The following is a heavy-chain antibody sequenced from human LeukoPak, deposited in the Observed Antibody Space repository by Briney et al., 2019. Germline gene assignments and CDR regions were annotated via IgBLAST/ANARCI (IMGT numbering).Heavy chain of an antibody. CDR3: ARAPAYCTGGNCYLFYFDS. CDR1: GFTFSTYY. V-gene: IGHV3-21*01. D-gene: IGHD2-15*01. Sequence: GESLRLSCVASGFTFSTYYMDWVRQAPGKGLEWVSSMSNSGTFVYTADSLKGRFTISRDNAKNSLYLQMTSLRAEDTAVYYCARAPAYCTGGNCYLFYFDSWGQGTLVTVSS. CDR2: MSNSGTFV. J-gene: IGHJ4*02.